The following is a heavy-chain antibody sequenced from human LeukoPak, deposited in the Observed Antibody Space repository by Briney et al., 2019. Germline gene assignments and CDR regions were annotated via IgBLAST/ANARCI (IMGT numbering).Heavy chain of an antibody. CDR1: GGSISSYY. CDR2: IYYSGST. V-gene: IGHV4-59*08. J-gene: IGHJ6*02. Sequence: SETLSLTCTVSGGSISSYYWSWIRQPPGKRLEWIGYIYYSGSTNYNPSLKSRVTISVDTSKNQFSLKLSSVTAADTAVYYCARHSSWYYYYGMDVWGQGTTVTVSS. D-gene: IGHD6-13*01. CDR3: ARHSSWYYYYGMDV.